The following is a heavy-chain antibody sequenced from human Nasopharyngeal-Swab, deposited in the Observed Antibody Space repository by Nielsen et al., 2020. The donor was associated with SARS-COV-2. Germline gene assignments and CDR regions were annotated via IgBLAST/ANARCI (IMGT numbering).Heavy chain of an antibody. CDR1: GCPISIYY. J-gene: IGHJ6*03. V-gene: IGHV4-59*01. CDR2: IYYSLST. CDR3: AKQNSGYDYEDNYYYYYMDV. D-gene: IGHD5-12*01. Sequence: SETLSLTCTVSGCPISIYYCSWIRQPPGKGLECIGYIYYSLSTNYNPSLKSRVTISVDTSKNQFSLNLNSVTAADTAVYYCAKQNSGYDYEDNYYYYYMDVWGQGTTVTVSS.